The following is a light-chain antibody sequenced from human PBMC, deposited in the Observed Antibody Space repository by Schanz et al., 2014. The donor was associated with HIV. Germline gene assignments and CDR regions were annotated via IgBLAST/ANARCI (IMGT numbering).Light chain of an antibody. CDR2: DVN. CDR3: SSYTSSSTSVV. J-gene: IGLJ2*01. CDR1: SSDVGSYNF. V-gene: IGLV2-14*03. Sequence: QSALTQPASVSGSPGQSITISCTGTSSDVGSYNFVSWYQHHPGKAPKVMIYDVNNRPSGVSNRFSGSKSGNTASLTISGLQAEDEADYYCSSYTSSSTSVVFGGGTKLTVL.